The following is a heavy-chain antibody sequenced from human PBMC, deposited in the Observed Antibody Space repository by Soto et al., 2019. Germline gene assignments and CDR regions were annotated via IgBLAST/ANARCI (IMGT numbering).Heavy chain of an antibody. D-gene: IGHD2-15*01. CDR2: IIPIFGAP. CDR1: GGTFSNTA. CDR3: AKEKIVAAKYYGMDV. Sequence: QVQLVQSGAEVKKPGSSVKVSCKASGGTFSNTAFIWVRQAPGQGLEWMGGIIPIFGAPNYAQKFQGRLMISADDSASKAYMELNTLTSEDTAVYYCAKEKIVAAKYYGMDVWGQGTTVTVSS. J-gene: IGHJ6*02. V-gene: IGHV1-69*01.